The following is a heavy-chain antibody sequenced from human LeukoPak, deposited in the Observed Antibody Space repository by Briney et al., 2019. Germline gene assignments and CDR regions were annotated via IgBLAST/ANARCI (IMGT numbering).Heavy chain of an antibody. D-gene: IGHD6-13*01. V-gene: IGHV3-30*02. Sequence: GGSLRLSCAASGFTFSSYGMHWVRQAPGKGLEWVAFIRYDGSSKYYADSVKGRFTISRDNSKNTMYVQMNSLKTEDSAVYYCAKDLSKIAADFLSLFDYWGQGTLVTVSS. J-gene: IGHJ4*02. CDR2: IRYDGSSK. CDR1: GFTFSSYG. CDR3: AKDLSKIAADFLSLFDY.